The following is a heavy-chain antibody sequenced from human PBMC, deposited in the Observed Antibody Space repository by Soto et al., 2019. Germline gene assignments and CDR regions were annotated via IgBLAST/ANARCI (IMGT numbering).Heavy chain of an antibody. V-gene: IGHV1-3*01. D-gene: IGHD2-21*02. J-gene: IGHJ4*02. Sequence: ASVKVSCKASGYSFTTYAIQWVRQAPGQTLEWMGWINAANGNTKFAQNFQGRLTITRDTFANTAYMELSSLRSEDTAVYYCVRDRLGPRDPPYFESWGQGTLVTVSS. CDR1: GYSFTTYA. CDR2: INAANGNT. CDR3: VRDRLGPRDPPYFES.